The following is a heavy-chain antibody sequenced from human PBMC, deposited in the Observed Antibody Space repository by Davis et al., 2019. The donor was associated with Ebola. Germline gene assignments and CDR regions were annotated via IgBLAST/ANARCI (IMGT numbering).Heavy chain of an antibody. V-gene: IGHV1-2*06. CDR1: GYTFTGYY. Sequence: ASVKVSCKASGYTFTGYYMHWVRQAPGQGLEWMGRINPNSGGTNYAQKFQGRVTMTRDTSISTAYMELSRLRSDDTAVYYCAREEIVVVITLFNYYGMDVWGQGTTVTVSS. CDR2: INPNSGGT. CDR3: AREEIVVVITLFNYYGMDV. J-gene: IGHJ6*02. D-gene: IGHD3-22*01.